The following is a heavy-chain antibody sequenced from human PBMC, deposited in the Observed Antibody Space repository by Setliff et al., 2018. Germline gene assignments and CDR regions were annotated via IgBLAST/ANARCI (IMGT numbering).Heavy chain of an antibody. V-gene: IGHV1-2*04. CDR1: GYTFTGYY. CDR3: ARDRDSSGYPYYFDY. D-gene: IGHD3-22*01. CDR2: INPNSGGT. J-gene: IGHJ4*02. Sequence: ASVKVSCKASGYTFTGYYMHWVRQAPGQGLEWMGWINPNSGGTNYAQKFQGWVTMTRDTTISTAYMELSRLRSDDTAVYYCARDRDSSGYPYYFDYWGQGTLVTVSS.